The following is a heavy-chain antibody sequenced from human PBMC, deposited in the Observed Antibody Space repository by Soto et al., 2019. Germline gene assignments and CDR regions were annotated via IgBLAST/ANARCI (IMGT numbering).Heavy chain of an antibody. D-gene: IGHD2-2*01. V-gene: IGHV1-69*13. CDR2: IIPIFGTA. J-gene: IGHJ3*02. CDR1: GGTFSSYA. CDR3: ARSRDGPRGNRIDAFDI. Sequence: ASVKVSCKASGGTFSSYAISWVRQAPGQGLEWMGGIIPIFGTANYAQKFQGRVTITADESTSTAYMELSSLRSEDTAVYYCARSRDGPRGNRIDAFDIWGKGRMVTVSS.